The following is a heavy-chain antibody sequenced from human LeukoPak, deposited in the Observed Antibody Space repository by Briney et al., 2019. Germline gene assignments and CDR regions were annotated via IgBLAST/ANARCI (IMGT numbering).Heavy chain of an antibody. J-gene: IGHJ4*02. Sequence: GGSLRLSCAASGFTFNTYTMNWVRQAPGKGLEWVSSISSGTSYIYYADSVKGRFTISRDNAKNSLYLQMNSLRAEDTAVYYCAKSGYNRFDYWGQGILVTVSS. D-gene: IGHD5-24*01. V-gene: IGHV3-21*04. CDR2: ISSGTSYI. CDR3: AKSGYNRFDY. CDR1: GFTFNTYT.